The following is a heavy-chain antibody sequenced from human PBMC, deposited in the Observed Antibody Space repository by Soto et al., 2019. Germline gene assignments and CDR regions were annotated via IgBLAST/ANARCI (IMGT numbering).Heavy chain of an antibody. V-gene: IGHV3-21*01. CDR3: ARGAYELYGMDV. CDR1: GFTFSSYS. D-gene: IGHD5-12*01. Sequence: GGSLRLSCAASGFTFSSYSMNWVRQAPGKGLEWVSSISSSSSYIYYADSVKGRFTISRDNAKNSLYLQMNSLRAEDTAVYYCARGAYELYGMDVWGQGTKVTVSS. J-gene: IGHJ6*02. CDR2: ISSSSSYI.